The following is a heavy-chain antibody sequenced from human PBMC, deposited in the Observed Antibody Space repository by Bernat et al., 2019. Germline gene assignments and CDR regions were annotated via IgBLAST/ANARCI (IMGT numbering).Heavy chain of an antibody. V-gene: IGHV1-2*04. CDR2: INPNSGAT. CDR1: AYTFTGYY. D-gene: IGHD2-21*02. Sequence: QVQLVQSGAEVKKPGASVKDSCKAYAYTFTGYYLHWVRQAPGQGLEWMGWINPNSGATDYARKFQGWVTMTRDTSISTAYMELSRVKSDDTAVYYCARALPVTGLDVWGQGTTVIVSS. J-gene: IGHJ6*02. CDR3: ARALPVTGLDV.